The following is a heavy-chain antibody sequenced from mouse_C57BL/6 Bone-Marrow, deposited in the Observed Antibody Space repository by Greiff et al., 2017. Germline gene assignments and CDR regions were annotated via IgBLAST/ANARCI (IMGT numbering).Heavy chain of an antibody. CDR1: GFTFSSSA. CDR3: ARIYYGNPYYYAMDY. V-gene: IGHV5-4*03. D-gene: IGHD2-1*01. Sequence: EVMLVESGGGLVKPGGSLKLSCAASGFTFSSSAMSWVRQTPEKRLGWVATISDGGSYPYYPDNVKGRFTISRDHDENHLYLQVSQLKSEDTAMYYCARIYYGNPYYYAMDYWGQGTSVTVSS. J-gene: IGHJ4*01. CDR2: ISDGGSYP.